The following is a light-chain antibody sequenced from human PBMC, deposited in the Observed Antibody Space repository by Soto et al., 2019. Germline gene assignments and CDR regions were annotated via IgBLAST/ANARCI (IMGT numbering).Light chain of an antibody. V-gene: IGLV2-14*01. CDR1: SSDVGGYNY. CDR3: SSYTSSSRPSYD. Sequence: QSVLTQPASVSGSPGQSITISCTGTSSDVGGYNYVSWYQQHPGKAPKLMIYEVSNRPSGVSNRFSGSKSGNTASLTISGLQAEDEADYYCSSYTSSSRPSYDFGTGTKPTVL. J-gene: IGLJ1*01. CDR2: EVS.